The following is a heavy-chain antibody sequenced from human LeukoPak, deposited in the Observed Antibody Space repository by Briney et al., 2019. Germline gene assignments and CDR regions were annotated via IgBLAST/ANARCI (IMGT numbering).Heavy chain of an antibody. J-gene: IGHJ3*02. D-gene: IGHD1-26*01. CDR1: GFTFSSYG. CDR3: ASISGSYRGRAFDI. Sequence: GGSLRLSCAASGFTFSSYGMHWVRQAPGKGLEWVAFIRYDGSNKYYADSVKGRFTISRDNSKNTLYLQMNSLRAEDTAVYYCASISGSYRGRAFDIWGQGTMVTVSS. CDR2: IRYDGSNK. V-gene: IGHV3-30*02.